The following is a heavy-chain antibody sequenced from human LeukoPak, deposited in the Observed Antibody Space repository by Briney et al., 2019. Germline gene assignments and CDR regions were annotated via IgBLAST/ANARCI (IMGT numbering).Heavy chain of an antibody. CDR3: AKQAVVPPDDY. V-gene: IGHV3-30*02. CDR1: GFTFSSHG. D-gene: IGHD2-2*01. CDR2: VRSDGTTK. Sequence: PGGSLRLSCAASGFTFSSHGMHWVRQAPGKGLEWVAFVRSDGTTKYYTDSVKGRFTISRDNSKNTLYLQMNSLRAENTAVYYCAKQAVVPPDDYWGQGTLVTVSS. J-gene: IGHJ4*02.